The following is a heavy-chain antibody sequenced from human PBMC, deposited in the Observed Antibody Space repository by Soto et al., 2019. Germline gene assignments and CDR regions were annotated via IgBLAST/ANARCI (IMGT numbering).Heavy chain of an antibody. CDR2: MNPNSGNT. V-gene: IGHV1-8*01. CDR3: ARTLHVQLVPYNWFDP. D-gene: IGHD1-1*01. CDR1: GYTFTSYD. Sequence: GASVKVYCKASGYTFTSYDINWVRQAIGEGLEWMGWMNPNSGNTGYAQKFQGRVTMTRNTSISTAYMELSSLRSEDTAVYYCARTLHVQLVPYNWFDPWGQGTLVTVSS. J-gene: IGHJ5*02.